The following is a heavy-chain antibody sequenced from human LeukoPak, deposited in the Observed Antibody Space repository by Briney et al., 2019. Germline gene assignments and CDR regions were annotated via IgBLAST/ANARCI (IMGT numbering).Heavy chain of an antibody. V-gene: IGHV1-69*13. Sequence: SVKVSCKASGGTFSSYAISWVRQAPGQGLEWMGEIIPIFGRANYAQKFQGRVTITADESTSTAYMELSSLRSEDTAVYYGARARGETIFGVVIIYNWFDPWAREPWSPSPQ. CDR2: IIPIFGRA. J-gene: IGHJ5*02. CDR1: GGTFSSYA. D-gene: IGHD3-3*01. CDR3: ARARGETIFGVVIIYNWFDP.